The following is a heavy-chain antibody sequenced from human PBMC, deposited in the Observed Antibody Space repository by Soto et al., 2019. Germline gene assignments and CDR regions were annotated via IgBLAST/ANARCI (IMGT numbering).Heavy chain of an antibody. D-gene: IGHD2-15*01. CDR2: ISGYNGNT. CDR3: ARNEYCDGGTCYSGWFDP. Sequence: ASVKVSCKASGYTFTSYGISWVQQAPGQGLEWMGRISGYNGNTKYEQKFQGRVTMTTDTSTNTAYMELRSLRSDDTAVYYCARNEYCDGGTCYSGWFDPWGQGTLVTVSS. V-gene: IGHV1-18*01. J-gene: IGHJ5*02. CDR1: GYTFTSYG.